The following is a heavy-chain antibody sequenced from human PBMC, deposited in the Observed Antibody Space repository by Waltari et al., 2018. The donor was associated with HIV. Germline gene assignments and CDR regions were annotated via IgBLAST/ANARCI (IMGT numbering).Heavy chain of an antibody. V-gene: IGHV3-15*01. Sequence: EVQLVESGGGLVKPGGSFRLSCAASGFTFSNAWMSWVRQAPGKGLEWVGRIKSKTDGGTTDYAAPVKGRFTISRDDSKNTLYLQMNSLKTEDTAVYYCTTGITMIVVAFDIWGQGTMVTVSS. CDR2: IKSKTDGGTT. CDR3: TTGITMIVVAFDI. D-gene: IGHD3-22*01. J-gene: IGHJ3*02. CDR1: GFTFSNAW.